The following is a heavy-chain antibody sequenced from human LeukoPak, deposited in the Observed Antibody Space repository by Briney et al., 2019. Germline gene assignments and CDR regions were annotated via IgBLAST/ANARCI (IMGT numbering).Heavy chain of an antibody. CDR2: IGSRNSYT. V-gene: IGHV3-21*01. CDR1: GFSFSLYS. CDR3: AGASGGNQPFDY. D-gene: IGHD1-26*01. J-gene: IGHJ4*01. Sequence: PGGSLRLSCAASGFSFSLYSMTWVRQAPGMGLEWVSSIGSRNSYTYYADSVKGRFTISRDDAKNSLYLQMNSLRDEDTAVYYCAGASGGNQPFDYWGHGTLVTVSS.